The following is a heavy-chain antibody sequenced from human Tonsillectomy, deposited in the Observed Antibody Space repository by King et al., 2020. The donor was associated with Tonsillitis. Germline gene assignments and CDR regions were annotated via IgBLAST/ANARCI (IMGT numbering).Heavy chain of an antibody. CDR1: GFTFSSYW. CDR3: ARDRRTYYDFWSGYSN. D-gene: IGHD3-3*01. V-gene: IGHV3-7*03. CDR2: IKQDGSEK. J-gene: IGHJ4*02. Sequence: QLVQSGGGLVQPGGSLRLSCAASGFTFSSYWMSWVRQAPGKGLEWVANIKQDGSEKYYVDSVKGRFTISRDNAKNTLYLQMNRLRAEDTAVYYCARDRRTYYDFWSGYSNWGQGTLVTVSS.